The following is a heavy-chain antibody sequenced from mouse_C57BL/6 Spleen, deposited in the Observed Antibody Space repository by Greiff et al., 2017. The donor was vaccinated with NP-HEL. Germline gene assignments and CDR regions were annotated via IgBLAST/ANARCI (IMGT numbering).Heavy chain of an antibody. CDR3: ARNNWDVGDAMDY. V-gene: IGHV2-9-1*01. Sequence: VKVVESGPGLVAPSQSLSITCTVSGFSLTSYAISWVRQPPGKGLEWLGVIWTGGGTNYNSAIKSRLSISKDNSKSQVFLKMNSLQTDDTARYYCARNNWDVGDAMDYWGQGTSVTVSS. CDR2: IWTGGGT. J-gene: IGHJ4*01. CDR1: GFSLTSYA. D-gene: IGHD4-1*02.